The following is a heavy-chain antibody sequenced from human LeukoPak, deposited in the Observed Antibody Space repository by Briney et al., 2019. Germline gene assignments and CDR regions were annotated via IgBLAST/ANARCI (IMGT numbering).Heavy chain of an antibody. Sequence: SETLSLTCSVSGGSISSHYWHWMRQPPGKGLEWIGYISYSGSPHHNPSLKSRVTMSLDTSKTHFSLRLTSVPAADTAVYYCARLLGYCSSGSCYPRWFAPWGQGTLVTVSS. J-gene: IGHJ5*02. V-gene: IGHV4-59*08. CDR2: ISYSGSP. CDR1: GGSISSHY. CDR3: ARLLGYCSSGSCYPRWFAP. D-gene: IGHD2-15*01.